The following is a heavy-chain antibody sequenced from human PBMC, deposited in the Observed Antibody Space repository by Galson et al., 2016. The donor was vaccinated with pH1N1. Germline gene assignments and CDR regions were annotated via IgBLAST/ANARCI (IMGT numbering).Heavy chain of an antibody. Sequence: SLRLSCAASGFTFGDYAMRWVRQAPGKGLEYVSSISTSSGTTYYGDSGRGRFTISRDNSKNTVYLQMNSLRAEDTAIYYCTKARVGNYYFDYWGQGSLVTVSS. J-gene: IGHJ4*02. CDR1: GFTFGDYA. V-gene: IGHV3-23*01. D-gene: IGHD1-7*01. CDR3: TKARVGNYYFDY. CDR2: ISTSSGTT.